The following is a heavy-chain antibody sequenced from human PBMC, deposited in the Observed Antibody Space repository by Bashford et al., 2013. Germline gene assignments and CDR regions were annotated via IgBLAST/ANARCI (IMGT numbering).Heavy chain of an antibody. V-gene: IGHV1-18*01. J-gene: IGHJ4*02. Sequence: VASREGLLQGFWLHLYQLWYQLGATGPGQGLEWMGWISAYNGNTNYAQKLQGRVTMTRDTSTGTVYMELSGLKTEDTAVYYCARTGSGFYPIAYWGQGTLVTVSS. CDR1: LHLYQLW. D-gene: IGHD3-3*01. CDR3: ARTGSGFYPIAY. CDR2: ISAYNGNT.